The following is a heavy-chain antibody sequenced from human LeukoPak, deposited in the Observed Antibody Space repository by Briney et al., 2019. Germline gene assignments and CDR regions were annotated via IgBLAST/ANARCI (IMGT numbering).Heavy chain of an antibody. V-gene: IGHV4-39*07. CDR1: GGSISSSSYY. CDR3: ARGSEWELPYLFDY. Sequence: SETLSLTCTVSGGSISSSSYYWGWFRQPPGKGLEWIGSIYYSGSTNYNPSLKSRVTISVDTSKNQFSLKLSSVTAADTAVYYCARGSEWELPYLFDYWGQGTLVTVSS. D-gene: IGHD1-26*01. J-gene: IGHJ4*02. CDR2: IYYSGST.